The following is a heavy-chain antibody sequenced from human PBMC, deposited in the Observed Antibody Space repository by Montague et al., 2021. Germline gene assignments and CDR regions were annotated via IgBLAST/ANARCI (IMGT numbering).Heavy chain of an antibody. CDR3: ASSPRGRWLQSYFDY. D-gene: IGHD5-24*01. V-gene: IGHV4-39*01. J-gene: IGHJ4*02. CDR2: IYYSGST. Sequence: SETLSLTCSVSGDSISSSSYYWGWIRQPPGKGLEWIGSIYYSGSTYYNPSLKSRVTISVDTSKNQFSLKLSSVTAADTAVYYCASSPRGRWLQSYFDYWGQGTLVTVSS. CDR1: GDSISSSSYY.